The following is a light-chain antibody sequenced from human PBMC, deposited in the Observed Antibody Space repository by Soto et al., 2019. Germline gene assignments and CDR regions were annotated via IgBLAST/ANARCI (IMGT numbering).Light chain of an antibody. CDR2: QTS. V-gene: IGKV3-11*01. Sequence: ESVLTQCPTTLCSFPGDRVALSCMAIEYINTRLAWYQHGPGQSPRLLIYQTSLRAAGIPARFSASGSGTDFTLTISDVQPEDFALYYCHQRQSWPRTFGQGTKEDIK. CDR1: EYINTR. CDR3: HQRQSWPRT. J-gene: IGKJ1*01.